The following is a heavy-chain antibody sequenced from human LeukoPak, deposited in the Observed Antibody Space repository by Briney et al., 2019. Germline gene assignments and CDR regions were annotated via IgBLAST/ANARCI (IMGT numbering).Heavy chain of an antibody. CDR2: MNPNIGNT. D-gene: IGHD3-10*02. CDR3: ARWVFDSHNYYVDV. CDR1: GYTFTSYD. J-gene: IGHJ6*03. Sequence: ASVTVSCKASGYTFTSYDINWVRQAPGQGLEWMGGMNPNIGNTDYAQKFQGRVTMTTNTSTSTAYMELSCLRSEDTAVYYCARWVFDSHNYYVDVWGKGTTVT. V-gene: IGHV1-8*01.